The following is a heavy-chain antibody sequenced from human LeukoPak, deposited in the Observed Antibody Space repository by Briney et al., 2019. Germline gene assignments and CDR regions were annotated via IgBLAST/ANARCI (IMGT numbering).Heavy chain of an antibody. CDR2: INPSGGT. D-gene: IGHD6-13*01. V-gene: IGHV1-46*01. J-gene: IGHJ4*02. CDR1: GYTFSIYN. CDR3: GREGVAGTGLDY. Sequence: ASVKVSCKASGYTFSIYNMHWVRQAPGQGLEWMGTINPSGGTSYAQNLQGRITMTRDTSTSTLYMELSRLRSEDTAVYYCGREGVAGTGLDYWGQGTLVTVSS.